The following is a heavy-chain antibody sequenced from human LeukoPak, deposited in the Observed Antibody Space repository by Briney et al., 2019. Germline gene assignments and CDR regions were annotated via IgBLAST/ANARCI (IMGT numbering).Heavy chain of an antibody. V-gene: IGHV4-34*01. CDR3: AGNGGNSNFDY. D-gene: IGHD4-23*01. CDR2: INHSGST. J-gene: IGHJ4*02. Sequence: SETLSLTCAVYGGSFSGYYWSWIRQPPGKGLEWIGEINHSGSTNYNPSLKSRVTISVDTSKNQFSLKLSSVTAADTAMYYCAGNGGNSNFDYWGQGTLVTVSS. CDR1: GGSFSGYY.